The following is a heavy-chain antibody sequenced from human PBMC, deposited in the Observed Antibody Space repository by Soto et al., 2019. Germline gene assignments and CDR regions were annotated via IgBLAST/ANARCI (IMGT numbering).Heavy chain of an antibody. J-gene: IGHJ4*02. CDR1: GGTFSSYA. D-gene: IGHD3-22*01. CDR2: IIPIFGTA. V-gene: IGHV1-69*13. CDR3: ARSKGTVRVTMIVVVNLDY. Sequence: GASVKVSCKASGGTFSSYAISWVRQAPGQGLEWMGGIIPIFGTANYAQKFQGRVTITADESTSTAYMELSSLRSEDTAVYYCARSKGTVRVTMIVVVNLDYWGQGTLVTVSS.